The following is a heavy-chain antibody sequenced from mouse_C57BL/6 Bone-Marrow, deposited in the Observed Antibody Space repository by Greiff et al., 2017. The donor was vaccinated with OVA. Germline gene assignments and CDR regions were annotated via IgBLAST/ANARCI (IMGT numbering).Heavy chain of an antibody. CDR2: ILPGSGST. CDR1: GYTFTGYW. Sequence: QVQLQQSGAELMKPGASVKLSCKATGYTFTGYWIEWVKQRPGHGLEWIGEILPGSGSTNYNEKFKGKATFTADTSSNTAYMQLSSLTTEDSAIYYCARRSQGSTMITDWYFDVWGTGTTVTVSS. CDR3: ARRSQGSTMITDWYFDV. D-gene: IGHD2-4*01. V-gene: IGHV1-9*01. J-gene: IGHJ1*03.